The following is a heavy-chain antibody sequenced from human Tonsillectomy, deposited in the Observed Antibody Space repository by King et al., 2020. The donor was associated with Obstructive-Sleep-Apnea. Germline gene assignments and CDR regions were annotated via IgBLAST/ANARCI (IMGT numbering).Heavy chain of an antibody. J-gene: IGHJ5*02. CDR3: AREDIVVVPAARYNWFDP. V-gene: IGHV1-18*04. Sequence: QLVQSGAEVKKPGASVKVSCKASGYTFTSYGNSWVRQAPGQGLEWMGGISPYNGKTNYAQKLQGRVTMTTDTSTSTAYMELRSLRSDDTAVYYCAREDIVVVPAARYNWFDPWGQGTLVTVSS. CDR1: GYTFTSYG. CDR2: ISPYNGKT. D-gene: IGHD2-2*01.